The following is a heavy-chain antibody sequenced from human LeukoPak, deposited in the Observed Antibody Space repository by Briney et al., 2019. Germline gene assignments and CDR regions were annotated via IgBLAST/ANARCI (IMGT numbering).Heavy chain of an antibody. CDR2: ISDSRTST. CDR3: ATFGPGMAVGDY. D-gene: IGHD5-24*01. CDR1: GFTFSSYA. J-gene: IGHJ4*02. V-gene: IGHV3-23*01. Sequence: GGSLRLSCAASGFTFSSYAMSWVRQAPGKGLEWVSSISDSRTSTYYADSVKGRFTISRDNSKNTLYLQMNNLRAEDTAVYYCATFGPGMAVGDYWGQGTLVTVSS.